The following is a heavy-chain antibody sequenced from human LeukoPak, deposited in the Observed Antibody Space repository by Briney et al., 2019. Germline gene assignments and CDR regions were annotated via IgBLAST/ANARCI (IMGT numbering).Heavy chain of an antibody. CDR1: GFTFSSYG. Sequence: GGSLRLSCAASGFTFSSYGMHWVRQAPGKGLEWVAFIRYDGSNKYYADSVKGRFTISRDNSKNTLYLRMNSLRAEDTAVYYCAKEHGIRAEPWGQGTLVTVSS. CDR2: IRYDGSNK. J-gene: IGHJ5*02. D-gene: IGHD1-14*01. V-gene: IGHV3-30*02. CDR3: AKEHGIRAEP.